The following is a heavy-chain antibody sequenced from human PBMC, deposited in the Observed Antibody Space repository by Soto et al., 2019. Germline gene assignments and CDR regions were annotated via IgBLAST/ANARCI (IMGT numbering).Heavy chain of an antibody. CDR1: GFTFSSYG. Sequence: QVQLVESGGGVVQPGRSLRLSCAASGFTFSSYGMHWVRQAPGKGLEWVAVIWYDGSNKYYADSVKGRFTISRDNSKNPLYLQMNSLRAEDTAVYYCARDRSYSNYYYYGMDVWGQGTTVTVSS. V-gene: IGHV3-33*01. CDR2: IWYDGSNK. J-gene: IGHJ6*02. CDR3: ARDRSYSNYYYYGMDV. D-gene: IGHD1-26*01.